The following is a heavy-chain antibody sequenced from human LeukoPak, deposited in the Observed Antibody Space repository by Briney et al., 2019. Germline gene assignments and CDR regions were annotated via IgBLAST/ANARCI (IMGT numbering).Heavy chain of an antibody. J-gene: IGHJ4*02. CDR3: AKSLPGSGSYDY. V-gene: IGHV3-23*01. D-gene: IGHD3-10*01. Sequence: PGGSLRLSCAASGFTFSSCAMSWVRQAPGKGLEWVSTIASSGGSTYYADSVKGRFTISRDNSTNTLYLQMNSLRAEDAAIYYCAKSLPGSGSYDYWGQGTLVTVSP. CDR1: GFTFSSCA. CDR2: IASSGGST.